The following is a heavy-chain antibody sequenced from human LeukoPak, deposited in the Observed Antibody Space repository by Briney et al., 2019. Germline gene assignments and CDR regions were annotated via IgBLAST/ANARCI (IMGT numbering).Heavy chain of an antibody. D-gene: IGHD7-27*01. CDR2: ITTGGPNT. CDR1: GFTVSSNY. CDR3: AKDGGLWVSAHWGDS. J-gene: IGHJ4*02. Sequence: GGSLRLSCAASGFTVSSNYMSWVRQAPGKGLKWVSTITTGGPNTYYADSVKGRFTVSRDDSKNTLYLQMNSLRAEDTAVYYCAKDGGLWVSAHWGDSWGRGTLVTVSS. V-gene: IGHV3-53*01.